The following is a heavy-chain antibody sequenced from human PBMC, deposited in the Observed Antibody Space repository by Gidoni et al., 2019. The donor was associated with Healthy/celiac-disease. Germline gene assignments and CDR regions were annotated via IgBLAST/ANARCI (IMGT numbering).Heavy chain of an antibody. CDR3: AKGGTYSGSYLFDY. D-gene: IGHD1-26*01. J-gene: IGHJ4*02. CDR1: GFTFSSYA. CDR2: ISGSGGST. V-gene: IGHV3-23*01. Sequence: EVQLLESGGGLVQPGGSLRLSCAASGFTFSSYAMSWVRQAPGKGLGGVSAISGSGGSTYYADSVKGRFTISRDNSKNTLCLQMNSLRAEDTAVYYCAKGGTYSGSYLFDYWGQGTLVTVSS.